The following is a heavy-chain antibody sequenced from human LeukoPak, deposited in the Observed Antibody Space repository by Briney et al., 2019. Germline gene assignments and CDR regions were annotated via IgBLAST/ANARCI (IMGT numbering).Heavy chain of an antibody. D-gene: IGHD3-9*01. CDR3: AKAADWLAAEYIDY. V-gene: IGHV3-23*01. J-gene: IGHJ4*02. Sequence: PGGSLRLSCAASGFTFSSHVMSWVRQAPGKGLEWVSDISASGDTTYYADSVKGRFTISRDNSKNTLDLQMSSLRVEDTAVYYCAKAADWLAAEYIDYWGQGTLVTVSS. CDR1: GFTFSSHV. CDR2: ISASGDTT.